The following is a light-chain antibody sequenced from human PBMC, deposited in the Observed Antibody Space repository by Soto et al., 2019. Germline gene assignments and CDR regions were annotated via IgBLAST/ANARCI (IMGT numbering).Light chain of an antibody. V-gene: IGKV3-11*01. J-gene: IGKJ1*01. Sequence: EIVLTQSPATLSSFPVDRVTLSCRDSQYINTRLAWYQHRPGQAPRLLIYQTSIRAAGIPARFSASGSGTDFTLTISDVQPEDFALYYCHQRQSWPRTFGQGTKVDI. CDR3: HQRQSWPRT. CDR1: QYINTR. CDR2: QTS.